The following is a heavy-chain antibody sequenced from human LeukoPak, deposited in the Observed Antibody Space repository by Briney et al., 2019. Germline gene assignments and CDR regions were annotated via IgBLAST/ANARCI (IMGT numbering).Heavy chain of an antibody. D-gene: IGHD3-22*01. CDR3: ASRTEYYYDSSGYPNRPVDY. Sequence: SETLSLTCAVYGGSFSGYYWSWIRQPPGKGLEWIGVINHSGSTNYNPSLKSRVTISVDTSKNQFSLKLSSVTAADTAVYYCASRTEYYYDSSGYPNRPVDYWGQGTLVTVSS. CDR2: INHSGST. CDR1: GGSFSGYY. V-gene: IGHV4-34*01. J-gene: IGHJ4*02.